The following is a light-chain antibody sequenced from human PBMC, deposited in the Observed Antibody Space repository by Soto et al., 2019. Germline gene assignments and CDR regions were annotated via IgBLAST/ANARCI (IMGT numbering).Light chain of an antibody. Sequence: DIQMTQSPSSLSASVGDRVTITCQASQDLSNYLNWYQQKPGKAPKLLIYDASNLETGVPSRFSGSGSGTDFTFTISILQPEDIATYYCQQYDNLLLTFGGGTKVEIK. CDR2: DAS. V-gene: IGKV1-33*01. J-gene: IGKJ4*01. CDR1: QDLSNY. CDR3: QQYDNLLLT.